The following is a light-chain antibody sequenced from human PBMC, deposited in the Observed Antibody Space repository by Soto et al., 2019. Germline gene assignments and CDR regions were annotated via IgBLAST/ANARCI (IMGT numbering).Light chain of an antibody. CDR1: SSDVGRYNL. CDR3: CSYAGSSTVV. V-gene: IGLV2-23*02. Sequence: QSVLTKPASVSGAPGQSLTITCTGTSSDVGRYNLVSWYQQHPGKAPKLMIYEVSKRPSGVSNRFSGSKSGNTASLTISGLQAEDEADYYCCSYAGSSTVVFGTGNKVTVL. CDR2: EVS. J-gene: IGLJ1*01.